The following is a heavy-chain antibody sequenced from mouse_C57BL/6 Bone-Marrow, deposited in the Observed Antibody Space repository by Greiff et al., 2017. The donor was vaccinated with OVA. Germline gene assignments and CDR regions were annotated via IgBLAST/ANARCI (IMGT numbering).Heavy chain of an antibody. CDR1: GYSITSGYY. CDR3: ARGWLLLFAY. Sequence: EVKLEESGPGLVKPSQSLSLTCSVTGYSITSGYYWNWIRQFPGNKLEWMGYISYDGSNNYNPSLKNRISITRDTSKNQFFLKLNSVTTEDTATYYCARGWLLLFAYWGQGTLVTVSA. CDR2: ISYDGSN. J-gene: IGHJ3*01. D-gene: IGHD2-3*01. V-gene: IGHV3-6*01.